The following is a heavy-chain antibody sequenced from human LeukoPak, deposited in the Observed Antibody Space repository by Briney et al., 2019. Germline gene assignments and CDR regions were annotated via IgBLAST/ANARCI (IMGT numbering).Heavy chain of an antibody. D-gene: IGHD3-10*01. CDR2: ISYSGST. Sequence: PSETLSLTCSVSGGSISSYYWSWIRQPPGKGLEWIGYISYSGSTKYIPSLKSRVTISVDTSKNQFSLKVSSVTAADTAAYYCAKDYKYGGQGALVTVSS. CDR3: AKDYKY. V-gene: IGHV4-59*12. J-gene: IGHJ4*02. CDR1: GGSISSYY.